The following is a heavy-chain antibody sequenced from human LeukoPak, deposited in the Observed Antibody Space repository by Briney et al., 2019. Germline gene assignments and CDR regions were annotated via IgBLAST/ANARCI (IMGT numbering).Heavy chain of an antibody. Sequence: SETLSLTCTVSGGSIGSYYWSWIRQPPGKRLEWIGYIYYSGSTNYNPSLKSRVTISVDRSKNQFSLKLSSVTAADTAVYYCARVTRLLGYSSSWYGDAFDIWGQGTMVTVSS. CDR1: GGSIGSYY. J-gene: IGHJ3*02. CDR3: ARVTRLLGYSSSWYGDAFDI. V-gene: IGHV4-59*12. CDR2: IYYSGST. D-gene: IGHD6-13*01.